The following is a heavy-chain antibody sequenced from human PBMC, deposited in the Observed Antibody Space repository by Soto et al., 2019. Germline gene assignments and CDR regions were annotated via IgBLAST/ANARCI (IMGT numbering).Heavy chain of an antibody. CDR2: IIPILGIA. CDR3: AREKGYSSGWTDAFDI. V-gene: IGHV1-69*04. CDR1: GGTFSSYT. D-gene: IGHD6-19*01. Sequence: GASVNVSCKASGGTFSSYTISWVRQAPGQGLEWMGRIIPILGIANYAQKFQGRVTITADKSTSTAYMELSSLRSEDTAVYYCAREKGYSSGWTDAFDIWGQGTMVTVSS. J-gene: IGHJ3*02.